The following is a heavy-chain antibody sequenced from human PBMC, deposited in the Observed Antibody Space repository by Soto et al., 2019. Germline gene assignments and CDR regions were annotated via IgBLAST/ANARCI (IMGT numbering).Heavy chain of an antibody. CDR2: INSDGSSR. D-gene: IGHD1-26*01. CDR1: GFTFSGYW. Sequence: PGGSLRLSCAASGFTFSGYWMHWVRQVPGKGLVWVSRINSDGSSRSYADSVKGRFTISRDNAKNTLHLQMNSLRAEDTAVYYCARVGLGAFDAFDVWGQGTLVT. J-gene: IGHJ3*01. CDR3: ARVGLGAFDAFDV. V-gene: IGHV3-74*01.